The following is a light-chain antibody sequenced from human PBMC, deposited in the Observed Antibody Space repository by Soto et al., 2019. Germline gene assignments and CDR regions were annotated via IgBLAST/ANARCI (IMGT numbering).Light chain of an antibody. CDR3: QQYYNTPLT. J-gene: IGKJ4*01. V-gene: IGKV3-15*01. CDR2: DAS. Sequence: EIVMTQSPATLSVSPGERATLSCRASQSVSSNFAWYQQKPGQAPRLLIYDASTRATGIPARFSGSGSGTEFTLTISSLQAEDVAVYYCQQYYNTPLTFGGGTKVDIK. CDR1: QSVSSN.